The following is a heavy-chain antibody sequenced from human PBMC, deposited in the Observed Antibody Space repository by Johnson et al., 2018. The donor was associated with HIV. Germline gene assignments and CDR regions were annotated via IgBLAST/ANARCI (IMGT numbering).Heavy chain of an antibody. Sequence: QVQLVESGGGVAQPGRSLRLSCAASGFTFSFYAMHWVRQAPGKGLEWVALILYDGSNKYYADSVKGRFTISRDNSKNTLSLQVNSLRAEDTAVYYCARTGRAVAGTPHAFDIWGQGTMVTVSS. CDR2: ILYDGSNK. D-gene: IGHD6-19*01. J-gene: IGHJ3*02. CDR1: GFTFSFYA. V-gene: IGHV3-30-3*01. CDR3: ARTGRAVAGTPHAFDI.